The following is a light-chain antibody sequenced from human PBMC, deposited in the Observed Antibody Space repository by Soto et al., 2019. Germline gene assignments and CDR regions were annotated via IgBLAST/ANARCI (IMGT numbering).Light chain of an antibody. V-gene: IGKV1-5*01. CDR2: AAS. J-gene: IGKJ4*01. CDR1: QSISSW. Sequence: DIKMTQSPSTLSASIGDRVTITCRASQSISSWLAWYQQKPGKAPKVLIYAASTLQSGVPSRFSGSGSGTEFTLTISSLQPEDFATYYCQHLNSYPFTFGGGTKVDI. CDR3: QHLNSYPFT.